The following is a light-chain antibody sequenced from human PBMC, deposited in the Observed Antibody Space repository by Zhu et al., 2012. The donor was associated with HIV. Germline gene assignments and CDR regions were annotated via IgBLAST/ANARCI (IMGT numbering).Light chain of an antibody. CDR1: RSVRSF. V-gene: IGKV3-11*01. J-gene: IGKJ4*01. Sequence: IVLTQSPATLSLSPGERATVSCRASRSVRSFLAWYQQKPGQAPRLLIYDTSKRAAGIPARFSGSGSETDFTLTISSLEPKDFALYYCQQRSNWPLTFGGGTKVEIK. CDR2: DTS. CDR3: QQRSNWPLT.